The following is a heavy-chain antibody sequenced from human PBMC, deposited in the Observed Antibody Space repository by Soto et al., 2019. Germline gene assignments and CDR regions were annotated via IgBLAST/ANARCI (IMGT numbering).Heavy chain of an antibody. D-gene: IGHD3-9*01. Sequence: QVQLVESGGGVVQPGRSLRLSCAASGITFSSYGMHWVRQAPGKGLEWVAVISSDGSDKYYADSVKGRFTISRDHSKNTLSLQRNSLRVADTAVYYGAKDSGSAGCIYYDGMDGWGPGHTVPVSS. V-gene: IGHV3-30*18. CDR3: AKDSGSAGCIYYDGMDG. CDR1: GITFSSYG. CDR2: ISSDGSDK. J-gene: IGHJ6*02.